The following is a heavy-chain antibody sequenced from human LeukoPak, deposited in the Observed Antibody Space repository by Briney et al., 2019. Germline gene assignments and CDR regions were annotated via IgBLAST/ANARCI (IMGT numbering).Heavy chain of an antibody. CDR2: INHSGST. D-gene: IGHD5-24*01. Sequence: SETLSLTCAVYGGSFSGYYWSWIRQPPGKGLEWIGEINHSGSTNYNPSLKSRVTISVDTSKNQFSLKLSSVTAADTAVYYCARHGEMATIYFDYWGQGTLVTVSS. V-gene: IGHV4-34*01. CDR3: ARHGEMATIYFDY. CDR1: GGSFSGYY. J-gene: IGHJ4*02.